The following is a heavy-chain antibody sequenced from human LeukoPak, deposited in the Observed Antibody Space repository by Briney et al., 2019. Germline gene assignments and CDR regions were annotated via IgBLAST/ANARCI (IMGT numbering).Heavy chain of an antibody. CDR3: ARVTTLLDY. J-gene: IGHJ4*02. V-gene: IGHV1-69*02. CDR2: IIPILGIA. Sequence: ASVKVSCKASGGTFSSYTISLVRRAPGQGLEWMGRIIPILGIANYAQKFQGRVTITADKSTSTAYLELRSLRSDDTAVYYCARVTTLLDYWGQGTLVTVSS. CDR1: GGTFSSYT. D-gene: IGHD4-11*01.